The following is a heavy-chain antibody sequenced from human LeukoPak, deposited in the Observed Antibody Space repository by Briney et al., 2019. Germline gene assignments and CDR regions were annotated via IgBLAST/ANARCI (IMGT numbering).Heavy chain of an antibody. V-gene: IGHV4-59*01. CDR2: IYYSGST. CDR1: GGSISSYY. Sequence: SETLSLTCTVSGGSISSYYWSWIRQPPGKGLEWIGYIYYSGSTNYNPSLKSRVTISVDTSKNQFSLKLSSVTAADTAVYYCARYYYDSSGYPKALWYFDLWGKGTTVTVSS. D-gene: IGHD3-22*01. J-gene: IGHJ6*04. CDR3: ARYYYDSSGYPKALWYFDL.